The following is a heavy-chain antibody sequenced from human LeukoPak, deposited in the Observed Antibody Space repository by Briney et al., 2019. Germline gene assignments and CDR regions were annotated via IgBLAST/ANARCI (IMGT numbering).Heavy chain of an antibody. CDR1: GFTFSSYG. Sequence: GGSLRLSCAASGFTFSSYGMHWVRQAPGKGLEWVAVISYDGSNKYYADSVKGRFTISRDNSKNTLYLQMNSLRAEDTAVYYCAKDSFSAYWFPTSNRDFDYWGQGTLVTVSS. D-gene: IGHD3-22*01. J-gene: IGHJ4*02. CDR3: AKDSFSAYWFPTSNRDFDY. V-gene: IGHV3-30*18. CDR2: ISYDGSNK.